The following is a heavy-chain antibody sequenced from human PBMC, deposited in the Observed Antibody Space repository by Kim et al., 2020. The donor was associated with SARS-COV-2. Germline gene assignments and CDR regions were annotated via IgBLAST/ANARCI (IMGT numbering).Heavy chain of an antibody. V-gene: IGHV6-1*01. J-gene: IGHJ4*02. Sequence: SVTSRITITPDTSKNQFSLQLNSVTPEDTAVYYCARDCSSTSCYGDYFDYWGQGTLVTVSS. D-gene: IGHD2-2*01. CDR3: ARDCSSTSCYGDYFDY.